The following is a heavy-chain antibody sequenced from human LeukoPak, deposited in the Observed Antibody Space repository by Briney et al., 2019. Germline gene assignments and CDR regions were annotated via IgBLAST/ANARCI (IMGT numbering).Heavy chain of an antibody. CDR3: VTDLPSGYDDVYFDH. CDR1: GYALITTS. D-gene: IGHD5-12*01. CDR2: FDPEEGAT. J-gene: IGHJ4*02. Sequence: ASVKLSCTLSGYALITTSVHWVRQAPGKGLEWMGGFDPEEGATMYAQKFLGRITMTEDTSTDTTYMELTSLTSEDTAIYYCVTDLPSGYDDVYFDHWGQGTLVTVSS. V-gene: IGHV1-24*01.